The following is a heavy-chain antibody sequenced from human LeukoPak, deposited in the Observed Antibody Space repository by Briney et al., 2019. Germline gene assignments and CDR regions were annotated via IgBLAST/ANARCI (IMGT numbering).Heavy chain of an antibody. CDR1: GYTFTSYG. D-gene: IGHD3-22*01. CDR2: ISAYNGNT. CDR3: ARADRPSSHYYYDSSGYYHY. Sequence: ASVKVSCKASGYTFTSYGISWVRQAPGQGLEWMGWISAYNGNTNYAQKLQGRVTMTTDTSTSTAYMELRSLRSDDTAVYYCARADRPSSHYYYDSSGYYHYWGQGTLVTVPS. V-gene: IGHV1-18*01. J-gene: IGHJ4*02.